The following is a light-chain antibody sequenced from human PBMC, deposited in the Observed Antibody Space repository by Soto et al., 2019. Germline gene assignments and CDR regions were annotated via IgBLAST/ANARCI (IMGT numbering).Light chain of an antibody. CDR1: SSDVGGYNY. V-gene: IGLV2-8*01. CDR2: EVS. CDR3: SSYAGSNNSVG. J-gene: IGLJ2*01. Sequence: QSALTQPPSASGSPGQSVTISCTGTSSDVGGYNYVSWYQQHPGKAPKLMIYEVSKRPSGVPDRFSGSKPGNTASLTVSGLQAEDEADYYCSSYAGSNNSVGFGGATKLTVL.